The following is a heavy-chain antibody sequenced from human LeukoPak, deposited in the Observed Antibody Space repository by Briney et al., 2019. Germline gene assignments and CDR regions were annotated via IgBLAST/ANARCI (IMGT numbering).Heavy chain of an antibody. CDR2: IYYSGST. CDR1: GGSISSYY. J-gene: IGHJ4*02. D-gene: IGHD6-6*01. V-gene: IGHV4-59*12. CDR3: ARGRKSSSSVLLDY. Sequence: SETLSLTCTVSGGSISSYYWSWIRQPPGKGLEWIGYIYYSGSTNYNPSLKSRVTISVDTSKNQFSLKLSSVTAADTAVYYCARGRKSSSSVLLDYWGQGTLVTVSS.